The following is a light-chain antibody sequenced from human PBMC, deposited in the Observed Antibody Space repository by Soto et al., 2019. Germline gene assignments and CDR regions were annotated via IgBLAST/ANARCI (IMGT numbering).Light chain of an antibody. Sequence: QAVVTQEPSLTVSPGGTVTLTCGSSTGAVTSGHYPYWFQQKPGQAPRTLIYDTSNKHSWTPARFSGSLLGGKAALTLSGAQPEDEADYYCLLSYTGRLYVFGPGTKFTVL. CDR2: DTS. J-gene: IGLJ1*01. CDR1: TGAVTSGHY. V-gene: IGLV7-46*01. CDR3: LLSYTGRLYV.